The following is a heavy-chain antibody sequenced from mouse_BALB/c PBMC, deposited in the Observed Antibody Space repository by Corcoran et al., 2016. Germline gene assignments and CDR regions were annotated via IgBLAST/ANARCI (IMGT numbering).Heavy chain of an antibody. Sequence: EVQLQQSGAELVPPGASVKLSFTSSGFNIKDNYRHWVKQRPEHGLGWVGRIDPANGNTKYDPKFQGKATITANTSSNTADLQLSSLTSDDTSVYYGANGDWYFDVWGAGTTVTVSS. CDR1: GFNIKDNY. CDR3: ANGDWYFDV. CDR2: IDPANGNT. J-gene: IGHJ1*01. V-gene: IGHV14-3*02.